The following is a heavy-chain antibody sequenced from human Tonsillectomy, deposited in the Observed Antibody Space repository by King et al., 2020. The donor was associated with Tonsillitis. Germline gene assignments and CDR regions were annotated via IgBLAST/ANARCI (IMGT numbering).Heavy chain of an antibody. CDR2: IRSKAYGATT. Sequence: VQLVESGGGLVQPGRSLRLSCTASGFTFGDYAMSWVRQAPGKGLEWVGFIRSKAYGATTEYAASVKGRFTISRDDSKSIAYVQMNSLKTEDTAVYYCTGRKYSSGWYYYYGMDVWGQGTTVTVSS. V-gene: IGHV3-49*04. CDR1: GFTFGDYA. J-gene: IGHJ6*02. CDR3: TGRKYSSGWYYYYGMDV. D-gene: IGHD6-19*01.